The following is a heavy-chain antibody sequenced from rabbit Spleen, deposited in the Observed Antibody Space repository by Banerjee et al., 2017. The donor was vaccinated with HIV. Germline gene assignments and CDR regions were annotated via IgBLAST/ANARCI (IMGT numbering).Heavy chain of an antibody. CDR3: ARGSEGATVNGYYLDAFNL. D-gene: IGHD1-1*01. CDR2: IEADGSGFT. Sequence: QEQLVESGGDLVKPGASLTLTCTASGVSFSSSSYMCWVRQAPGKGLEWIACIEADGSGFTYFATWAKGRFTISKTSSTTVTLQMTSLTAANTATYFCARGSEGATVNGYYLDAFNLCGPGTLVTV. V-gene: IGHV1S45*01. J-gene: IGHJ4*01. CDR1: GVSFSSSSY.